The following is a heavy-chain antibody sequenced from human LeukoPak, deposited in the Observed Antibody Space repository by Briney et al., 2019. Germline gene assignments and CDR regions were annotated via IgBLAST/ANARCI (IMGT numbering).Heavy chain of an antibody. CDR2: ISGSGGSGSGGST. J-gene: IGHJ6*03. D-gene: IGHD6-19*01. V-gene: IGHV3-23*01. Sequence: GGSLRLSCAASGFTFSSYAMSWVRQAPGKGLEWVSGISGSGGSGSGGSTYYADPVKGRFTISRDNSKNTLYLQMNSLRAEDTAVYYCYSSGFDYYYYMDVWGKGTTVTVPS. CDR3: YSSGFDYYYYMDV. CDR1: GFTFSSYA.